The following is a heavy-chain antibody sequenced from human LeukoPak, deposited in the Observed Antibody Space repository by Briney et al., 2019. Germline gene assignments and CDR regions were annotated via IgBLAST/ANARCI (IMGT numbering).Heavy chain of an antibody. CDR2: ISDTGKT. Sequence: KSSETLSLTCTFSGASVSSYYWDWLRQTPGKGLEWIGYISDTGKTDSNPSLKSRVSISLGPANKQFSLRLRSVTAADSAMYYCATGYYEPFATWGPGILVTVSS. D-gene: IGHD3-3*01. CDR1: GASVSSYY. J-gene: IGHJ5*02. V-gene: IGHV4-59*02. CDR3: ATGYYEPFAT.